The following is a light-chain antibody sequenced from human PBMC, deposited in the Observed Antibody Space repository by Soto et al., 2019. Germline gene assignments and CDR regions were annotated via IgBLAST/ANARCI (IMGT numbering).Light chain of an antibody. Sequence: DIQLTQSPSSLSASVGDRVTITCQASHDINTYLHWYQQKLWKTPKLLIYDASNLGTGAPSRFSGSVSGTEFNLPSACLPPEDISTYYCHQYNTVPFHLGLGT. J-gene: IGKJ3*01. V-gene: IGKV1-33*01. CDR2: DAS. CDR3: HQYNTVPFH. CDR1: HDINTY.